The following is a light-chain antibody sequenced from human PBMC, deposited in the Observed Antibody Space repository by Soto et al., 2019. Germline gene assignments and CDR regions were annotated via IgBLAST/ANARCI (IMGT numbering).Light chain of an antibody. CDR1: SSDVGGYDY. V-gene: IGLV2-14*01. CDR2: EVD. Sequence: QSALTQPASVSGSPGQSITISCTGTSSDVGGYDYVSWYQLHPGKAPKLMVFEVDNRPSGVSYRFSGSKSGNTASLTISGLQAEDEAGYFCSSYSISTAYLFGTGTKSPS. CDR3: SSYSISTAYL. J-gene: IGLJ1*01.